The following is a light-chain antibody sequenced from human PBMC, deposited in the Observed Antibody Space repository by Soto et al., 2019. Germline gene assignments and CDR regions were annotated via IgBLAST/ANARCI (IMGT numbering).Light chain of an antibody. Sequence: QSVLTQPASVSGSPGQSITIFCTGTSSDIGIYNFVSWYQQHPGKAPKLMIYNVYSRPSGVSSRFSGSKSGNTASLTISWLQAEDKADYYCSSYAGSDNPYVFGTGTKVTVL. CDR2: NVY. CDR3: SSYAGSDNPYV. CDR1: SSDIGIYNF. J-gene: IGLJ1*01. V-gene: IGLV2-14*03.